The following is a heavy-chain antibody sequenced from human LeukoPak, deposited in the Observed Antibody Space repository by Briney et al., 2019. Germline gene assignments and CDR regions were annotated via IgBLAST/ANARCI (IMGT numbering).Heavy chain of an antibody. CDR2: IYYSGST. CDR3: ARERDVAQGGAFDI. Sequence: ASETLSLTCTVSGGSISSYYWSWIQQPPGKGLEWIGYIYYSGSTYYNPSLKSRVTISVDTSKNQFSLKLTSMTAADTAVYYCARERDVAQGGAFDIWGQGTVVTVSS. D-gene: IGHD2-15*01. J-gene: IGHJ3*02. CDR1: GGSISSYY. V-gene: IGHV4-59*01.